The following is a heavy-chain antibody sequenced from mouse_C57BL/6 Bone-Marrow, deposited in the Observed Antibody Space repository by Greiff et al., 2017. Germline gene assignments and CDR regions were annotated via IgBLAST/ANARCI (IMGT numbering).Heavy chain of an antibody. CDR2: IHPNSGST. CDR3: ARKSPLCYYGSSAWFAY. J-gene: IGHJ3*01. D-gene: IGHD1-1*01. V-gene: IGHV1-64*01. CDR1: GYTFTSYW. Sequence: QVQLQQPGAELVKPGASVKLSCKASGYTFTSYWMHWVKQRPGQGLEWIGMIHPNSGSTNYNEKFKSKATLTVDKSSSTAYMQLSSLTSEDSAVYYCARKSPLCYYGSSAWFAYWGQGTLVTVSA.